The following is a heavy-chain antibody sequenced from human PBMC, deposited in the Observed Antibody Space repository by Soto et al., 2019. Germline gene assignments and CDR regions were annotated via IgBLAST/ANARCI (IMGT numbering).Heavy chain of an antibody. J-gene: IGHJ6*02. CDR3: ARDPYYDILTGYYTVHYYYGMDV. CDR1: GYTFTSYG. Sequence: QVQLVQSGAGVKKPGASVKVSCKASGYTFTSYGSSWVRQAPGQGLEWMGWISAYNGNTNYAQKLQGRVTMTTDTSTSTAYMELRSLRSDDTAVYYCARDPYYDILTGYYTVHYYYGMDVWGQGTTVTVSS. D-gene: IGHD3-9*01. V-gene: IGHV1-18*01. CDR2: ISAYNGNT.